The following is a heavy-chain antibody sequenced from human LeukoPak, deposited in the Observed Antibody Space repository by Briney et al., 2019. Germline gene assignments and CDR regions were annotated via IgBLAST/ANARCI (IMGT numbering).Heavy chain of an antibody. D-gene: IGHD1-26*01. J-gene: IGHJ4*02. Sequence: PGGSLRLSCAASGFTFSSYAMHWVRQAPGKGLEWVAVTSYDGSNKYYADSVKGRFTISRDNSKNTLYLQMNSLRAEDTAVYYCARDPGVVGATTGDYWGQGTLVTVSS. CDR1: GFTFSSYA. V-gene: IGHV3-30-3*01. CDR2: TSYDGSNK. CDR3: ARDPGVVGATTGDY.